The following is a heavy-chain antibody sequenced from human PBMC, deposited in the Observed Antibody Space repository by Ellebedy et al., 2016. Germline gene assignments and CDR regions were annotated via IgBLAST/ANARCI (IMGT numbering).Heavy chain of an antibody. CDR1: GGTFSSYA. CDR3: ASEGGYGDPKGFDY. D-gene: IGHD4-17*01. Sequence: ASVKVSCKASGGTFSSYAISWVRQAPGQGLEWMGGIIPILGIANYAQKFQGRVTITADKSTSTAYMELSSLRSEDTAVYYCASEGGYGDPKGFDYWGQGTLVTVSS. CDR2: IIPILGIA. J-gene: IGHJ4*02. V-gene: IGHV1-69*10.